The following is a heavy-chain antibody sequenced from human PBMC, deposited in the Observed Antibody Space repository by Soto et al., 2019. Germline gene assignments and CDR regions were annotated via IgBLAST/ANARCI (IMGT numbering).Heavy chain of an antibody. CDR3: ARSGGLQHIDY. CDR1: GDSISGSNYH. V-gene: IGHV4-39*01. CDR2: IYYSGST. Sequence: PSETLSLTCTVSGDSISGSNYHWGWIRQPPGKGLEWIGSIYYSGSTYYNPSLKSRVTISVDTSKNQFSLKLSSLTAADTAVHYCARSGGLQHIDYWGQGTLVTVS. D-gene: IGHD2-21*02. J-gene: IGHJ4*02.